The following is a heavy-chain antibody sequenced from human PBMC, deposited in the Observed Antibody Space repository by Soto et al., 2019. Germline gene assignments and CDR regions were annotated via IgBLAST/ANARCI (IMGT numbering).Heavy chain of an antibody. J-gene: IGHJ5*02. CDR2: IYSGGST. CDR3: AGGPNSNSWGFA. Sequence: QLVESGGALVQPGGSLRLSCAASGFTVSNNYMSWVRQAPGKGLEWVSLIYSGGSTKSADSVKGRFTISRGSSKNTVYLQMNSLRAEDTAVYYCAGGPNSNSWGFAWGQGTLVTVSS. CDR1: GFTVSNNY. V-gene: IGHV3-66*01. D-gene: IGHD3-16*01.